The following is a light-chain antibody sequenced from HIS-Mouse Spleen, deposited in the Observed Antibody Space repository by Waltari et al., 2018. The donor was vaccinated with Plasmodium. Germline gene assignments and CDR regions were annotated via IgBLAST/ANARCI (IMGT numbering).Light chain of an antibody. CDR2: GAS. CDR1: QSVSSN. Sequence: EIVMTQSPATLSVSPGERATLSCRASQSVSSNLAWYQQKPGQAPRLLIYGASTRAPGIPARCSGSGSGTEFTLTISSLQSEDFAVYYCQQYNNWPFTFGPGTKVDIK. V-gene: IGKV3-15*01. CDR3: QQYNNWPFT. J-gene: IGKJ3*01.